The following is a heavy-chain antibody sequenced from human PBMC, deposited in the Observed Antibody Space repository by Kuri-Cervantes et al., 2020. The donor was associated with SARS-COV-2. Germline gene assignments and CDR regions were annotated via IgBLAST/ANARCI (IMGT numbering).Heavy chain of an antibody. V-gene: IGHV4-30-2*01. CDR1: GGSISSGGYY. CDR2: IYHSGST. J-gene: IGHJ4*02. D-gene: IGHD3-3*01. Sequence: SETLSLTCTVSGGSISSGGYYWSWIRQPPGKGLEWIGYIYHSGSTYYNPSLKSRVTISVDRSKNQFSLKLSSVTAADTAVYYCARDTGLFGVVTNFDCWGQGTLVTVSS. CDR3: ARDTGLFGVVTNFDC.